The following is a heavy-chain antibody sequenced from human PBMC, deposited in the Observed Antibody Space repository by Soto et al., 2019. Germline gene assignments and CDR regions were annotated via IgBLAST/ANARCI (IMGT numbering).Heavy chain of an antibody. CDR3: ARGYDTALAPIF. D-gene: IGHD5-18*01. V-gene: IGHV4-34*01. CDR2: INHLTTT. Sequence: PSETLSLTCAVYGGSFSSYHWSWIRQTRGKGLEWIGEINHLTTTNYNPSLKSRVIISLDTPKNQFSLKLSSVTAADTAVYYCARGYDTALAPIFWGQGILVTV. J-gene: IGHJ4*02. CDR1: GGSFSSYH.